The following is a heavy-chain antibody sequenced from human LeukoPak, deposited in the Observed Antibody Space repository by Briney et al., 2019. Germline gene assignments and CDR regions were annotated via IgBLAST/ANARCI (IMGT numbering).Heavy chain of an antibody. CDR3: ARDYYDSSGYVVGDY. J-gene: IGHJ4*02. Sequence: ASVKVSCKAFGYTFTSYYMHWVRQAPGQGLEWMGIINPSGGSTSYAQKFQGRVTMTRDMSTSTVYMELSSLRSEDTAVYYCARDYYDSSGYVVGDYWGQGTLVTVSS. CDR1: GYTFTSYY. D-gene: IGHD3-22*01. V-gene: IGHV1-46*01. CDR2: INPSGGST.